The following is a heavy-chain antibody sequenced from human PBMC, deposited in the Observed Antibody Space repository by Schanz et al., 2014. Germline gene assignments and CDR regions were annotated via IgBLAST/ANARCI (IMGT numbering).Heavy chain of an antibody. D-gene: IGHD4-17*01. Sequence: QAQLMDSGGGVVQPGTSLILSCSVSGFSLNTYGIHWFRQPAGKGLEWVAGIWNNGVTKYYADSVRGRFTIPRDRFQNTLYLRMSSLRAEDTAVYYCARARFDYGEVDYWGQGTLVTVSS. V-gene: IGHV3-33*01. J-gene: IGHJ4*02. CDR2: IWNNGVTK. CDR1: GFSLNTYG. CDR3: ARARFDYGEVDY.